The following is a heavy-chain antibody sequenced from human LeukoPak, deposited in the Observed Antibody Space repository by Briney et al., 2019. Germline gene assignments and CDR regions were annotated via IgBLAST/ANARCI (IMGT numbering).Heavy chain of an antibody. V-gene: IGHV4-4*07. D-gene: IGHD2-21*02. CDR3: AREHKDYDGDGYYYGY. CDR2: IYAGGNT. CDR1: GGSISNYN. J-gene: IGHJ4*02. Sequence: PSETLSLTCTVSGGSISNYNWSWIRQPAGEGVEWILRIYAGGNTDHNPSLKSRVTMSVDSSKTQYSLRLSSVTAADTAVYYGAREHKDYDGDGYYYGYWGQGTLVTVSS.